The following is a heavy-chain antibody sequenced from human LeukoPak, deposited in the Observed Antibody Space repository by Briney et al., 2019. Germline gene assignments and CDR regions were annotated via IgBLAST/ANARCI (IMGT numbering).Heavy chain of an antibody. D-gene: IGHD1-26*01. J-gene: IGHJ3*02. V-gene: IGHV3-21*01. CDR2: ISSSSSYI. CDR3: ARASWELLTGAFDI. Sequence: GGSLRLSCAASGFTFSSYSMNWVRQAPGKGLEWVSSISSSSSYIYYADSVKGRFTISRDNAKNSLYLQMNSLRAENTAVYYCARASWELLTGAFDIWGQGTMVTVSS. CDR1: GFTFSSYS.